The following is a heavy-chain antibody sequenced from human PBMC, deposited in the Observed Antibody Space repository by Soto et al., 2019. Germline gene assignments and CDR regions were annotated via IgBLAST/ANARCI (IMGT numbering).Heavy chain of an antibody. D-gene: IGHD3-3*01. CDR3: ARLAIFVSAFVF. Sequence: QVQLQESGPGLVKPSQTLSLTCTVSGGSISSGGYYWSWIRQHPGKVLEWIGYIYYSGSTYYNPSPTSRITISVDTSENQSSLKLTSVTAGDKSVYYGARLAIFVSAFVFLGQGTLVTVFS. V-gene: IGHV4-31*03. CDR2: IYYSGST. J-gene: IGHJ4*02. CDR1: GGSISSGGYY.